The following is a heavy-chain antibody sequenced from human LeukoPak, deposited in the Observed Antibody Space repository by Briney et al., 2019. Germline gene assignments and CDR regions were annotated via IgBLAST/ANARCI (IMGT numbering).Heavy chain of an antibody. CDR1: GDSFSGYS. CDR2: INHSGST. Sequence: SETLSLTCAVYGDSFSGYSWSWIRQPPGKGLEWIGEINHSGSTNYNPSLKSRVTISLDTSRNQFSLKLSSVTAADTAVYYCARGRRRFLEWLLNGGYTYYFDYWGQGTLVTVSS. V-gene: IGHV4-34*01. CDR3: ARGRRRFLEWLLNGGYTYYFDY. J-gene: IGHJ4*02. D-gene: IGHD3-3*01.